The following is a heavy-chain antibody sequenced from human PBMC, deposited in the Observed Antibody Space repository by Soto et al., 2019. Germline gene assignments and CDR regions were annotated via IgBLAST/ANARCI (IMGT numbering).Heavy chain of an antibody. CDR1: GGSLSSGGYY. J-gene: IGHJ4*02. Sequence: QVQLQESGPGLVKPSQTLSLTCTVSGGSLSSGGYYWTWIRQHPGKGLEWIGSIFHSGNTYYNPPPKSRLNISESTSKNQFSLKLRSLTAADTAVYYCARALSSGPYVNYLGQGTLVTVSS. CDR2: IFHSGNT. V-gene: IGHV4-31*03. CDR3: ARALSSGPYVNY. D-gene: IGHD3-22*01.